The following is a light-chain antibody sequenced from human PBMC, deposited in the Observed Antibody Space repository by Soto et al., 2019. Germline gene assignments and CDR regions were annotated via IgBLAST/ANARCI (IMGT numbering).Light chain of an antibody. CDR1: QSVSRN. CDR3: QHYGSSVAT. Sequence: EIVLTQSPGLLSLSPGERATLSCRASQSVSRNLAWYRQTPGQAPRLLIYSASTRATDTPARFSGGGSGTDINLTISRVEPGDFAVYSCQHYGSSVATVGEGTQVEV. J-gene: IGKJ4*02. V-gene: IGKV3-20*01. CDR2: SAS.